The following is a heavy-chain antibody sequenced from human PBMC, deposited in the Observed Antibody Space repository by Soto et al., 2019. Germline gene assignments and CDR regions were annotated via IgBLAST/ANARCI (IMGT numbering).Heavy chain of an antibody. CDR2: IYHSGST. D-gene: IGHD4-4*01. J-gene: IGHJ3*02. CDR1: CYSIISGYY. Sequence: SETLSLTCAFSCYSIISGYYWGWIRHPPGNGLEWIGSIYHSGSTYHNPSLKSRVTISVYTSKNQFSLKLSSVTAADTAVYYCAREPTKQLSAFDICRQGTMVTVSS. V-gene: IGHV4-38-2*02. CDR3: AREPTKQLSAFDI.